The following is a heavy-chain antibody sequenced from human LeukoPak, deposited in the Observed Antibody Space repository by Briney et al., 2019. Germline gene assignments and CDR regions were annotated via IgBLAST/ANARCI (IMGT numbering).Heavy chain of an antibody. CDR2: IFYSGST. CDR1: GGSISTSNYY. V-gene: IGHV4-39*07. J-gene: IGHJ3*02. Sequence: PSETLSLTCTVSGGSISTSNYYWGRIPQPQGTGLDGIVNIFYSGSTYYSPSRRIQITISPYTYRNPFSLNLDSVTAADTAVYYCAKSKGYGLVDIWGQGTMVTVSS. CDR3: AKSKGYGLVDI. D-gene: IGHD3-10*01.